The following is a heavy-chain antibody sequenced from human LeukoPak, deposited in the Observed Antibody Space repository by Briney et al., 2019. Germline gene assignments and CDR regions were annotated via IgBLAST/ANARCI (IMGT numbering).Heavy chain of an antibody. CDR2: INHSGST. Sequence: SETLSLTCTVSGGSISSHYWSWIRQPPGKGLEWIGEINHSGSTNYSPSLKSRATISVDTSKNQFSLKLSSVTAADMAVYYCARGNYVWGSYRKDYMDVWGKGTTVTVSS. V-gene: IGHV4-34*01. CDR1: GGSISSHY. J-gene: IGHJ6*03. CDR3: ARGNYVWGSYRKDYMDV. D-gene: IGHD3-16*02.